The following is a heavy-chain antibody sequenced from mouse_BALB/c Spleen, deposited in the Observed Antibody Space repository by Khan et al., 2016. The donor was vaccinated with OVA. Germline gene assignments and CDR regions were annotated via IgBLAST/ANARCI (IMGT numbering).Heavy chain of an antibody. CDR1: GFNIEDYY. V-gene: IGHV14-1*02. D-gene: IGHD2-1*01. J-gene: IGHJ3*01. CDR3: ARRGYGTYWFAY. Sequence: EVQLQESGAELVRPGALVKLSCKASGFNIEDYYMNWVKQRPEQGLEWIGWIDPENGDTIYDPKFQGKASITADTSSNTAYLQLSSLTSEDTAVYYCARRGYGTYWFAYWGQGTLVTVSA. CDR2: IDPENGDT.